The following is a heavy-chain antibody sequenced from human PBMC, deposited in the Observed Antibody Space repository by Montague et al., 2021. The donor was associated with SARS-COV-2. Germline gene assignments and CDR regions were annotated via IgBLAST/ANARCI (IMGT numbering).Heavy chain of an antibody. J-gene: IGHJ5*02. CDR3: ALPLGRARFDP. CDR2: IFHSGTT. CDR1: GGSISSDNW. Sequence: SETLSLTCTVSGGSISSDNWWTWVRQPPGKGLEWFGDIFHSGTTNYNPSLKSRLTISVDKSKNQISLKLISVTAADAAMYYCALPLGRARFDPWGQGTLVAVSS. V-gene: IGHV4-4*02.